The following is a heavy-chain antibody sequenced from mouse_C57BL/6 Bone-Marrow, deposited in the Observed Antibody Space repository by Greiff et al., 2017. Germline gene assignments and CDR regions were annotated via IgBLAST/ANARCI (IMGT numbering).Heavy chain of an antibody. CDR2: IDPETGGT. CDR1: GYTFTDYE. V-gene: IGHV1-15*01. J-gene: IGHJ2*01. D-gene: IGHD3-2*02. CDR3: TDLRLFFDY. Sequence: QVQLQQSGAELVRPGASVTLSCKASGYTFTDYEMRWVKQTPVHGLEWIGAIDPETGGTAYNQKFKGKAILTADKSSSTAYMELRSLTSEDSAVFYCTDLRLFFDYWGQGTTLTVSS.